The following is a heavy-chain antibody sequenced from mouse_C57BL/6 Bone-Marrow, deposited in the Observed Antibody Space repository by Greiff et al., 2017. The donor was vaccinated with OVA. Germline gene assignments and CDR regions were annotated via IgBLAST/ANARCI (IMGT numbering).Heavy chain of an antibody. V-gene: IGHV3-6*01. J-gene: IGHJ4*01. CDR1: GYSITSGYY. D-gene: IGHD1-1*01. CDR3: ARGEFITTVVATSPYAMDY. Sequence: EVKLQQSGPGLVKPSQSLSLTCSVTGYSITSGYYWNWIRQFPGNKLEWMGYISYDGSNNYNPSLKNRISITRDTSKNQFFLKLNSVTTEDTATYYCARGEFITTVVATSPYAMDYWGQGTSVTVSS. CDR2: ISYDGSN.